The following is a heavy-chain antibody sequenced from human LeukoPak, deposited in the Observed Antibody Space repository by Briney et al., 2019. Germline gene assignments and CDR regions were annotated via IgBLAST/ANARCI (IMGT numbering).Heavy chain of an antibody. V-gene: IGHV3-23*01. J-gene: IGHJ4*02. CDR1: GFTFNKYG. CDR2: IRDNGQST. Sequence: GGSLRLSCVASGFTFNKYGMTWVRQAPGKGLEWVSAIRDNGQSTFYADSVKGRFTISRDNSKNTLYLQMNSLRAEDTAVYYCARVGGLWYHDSSGFDYWGQGTLVTVSS. CDR3: ARVGGLWYHDSSGFDY. D-gene: IGHD3-22*01.